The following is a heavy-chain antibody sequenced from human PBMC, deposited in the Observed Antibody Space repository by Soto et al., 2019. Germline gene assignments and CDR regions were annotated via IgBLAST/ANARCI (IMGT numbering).Heavy chain of an antibody. CDR1: GFTVSSNY. CDR3: ARVLRGYSGFEDYYDY. Sequence: PGGSLRLSCAASGFTVSSNYMNWVRQAPGKGLEWVSVIYSGGSTYYADSVKGRFTISRENAKNSLYLQMNSLRAGDTAVYYCARVLRGYSGFEDYYDYWGQGALVTVSS. D-gene: IGHD5-12*01. CDR2: IYSGGST. V-gene: IGHV3-53*01. J-gene: IGHJ4*02.